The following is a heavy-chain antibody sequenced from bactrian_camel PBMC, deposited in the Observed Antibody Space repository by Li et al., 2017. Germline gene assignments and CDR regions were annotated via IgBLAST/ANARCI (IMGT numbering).Heavy chain of an antibody. CDR3: ASAPKGGPCSLSALLFGV. V-gene: IGHV3S31*01. Sequence: VQLVESGGGLVQPGGSLRLSCAASGFTFSSYAMSWIRQAPGKGLEWVSAIENGPGSTYYADSVKGRFVISRDNAKNTLYLQLNSLKTEDTAMYHCASAPKGGPCSLSALLFGVWGQGTQVTVS. D-gene: IGHD2*01. CDR2: IENGPGST. J-gene: IGHJ4*01. CDR1: GFTFSSYA.